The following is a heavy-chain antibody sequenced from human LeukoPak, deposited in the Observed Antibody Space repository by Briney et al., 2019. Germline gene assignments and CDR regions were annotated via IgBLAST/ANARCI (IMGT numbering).Heavy chain of an antibody. Sequence: GRSLRLSCAASGFTFSSYGMHWVRQAPGKGLEWVANIKQDGSEKYYVDSVKGRFTISRDNAKNSLYLQMNSLRAEDTAVYYCARGIAARQYYFDYWGQGTLVTVSS. V-gene: IGHV3-7*04. CDR2: IKQDGSEK. CDR1: GFTFSSYG. J-gene: IGHJ4*02. D-gene: IGHD6-6*01. CDR3: ARGIAARQYYFDY.